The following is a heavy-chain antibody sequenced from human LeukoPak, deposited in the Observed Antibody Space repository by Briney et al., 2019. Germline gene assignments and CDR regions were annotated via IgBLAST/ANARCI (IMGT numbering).Heavy chain of an antibody. J-gene: IGHJ4*02. CDR2: INEDGSVT. D-gene: IGHD6-19*01. V-gene: IGHV3-7*01. CDR1: GFSISNFW. CDR3: AREAADSSGWSD. Sequence: GGSLRLSCAASGFSISNFWMTWVRQAPGKGLEWVANINEDGSVTHRVDSLKGRFTISRDNAKNSLYLHMHSLRAEDTALYFCAREAADSSGWSDWGQGTLVTVSS.